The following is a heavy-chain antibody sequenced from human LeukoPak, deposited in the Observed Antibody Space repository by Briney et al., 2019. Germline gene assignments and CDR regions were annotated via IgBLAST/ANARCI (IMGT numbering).Heavy chain of an antibody. CDR1: GGSISSYY. J-gene: IGHJ4*02. Sequence: ASETLSLTCTVSGGSISSYYWSWIRQPPGKGLEWIGYIYYSGSTNYNPSLKSRVTISVDTSKNQFSLRLTSVTAADTAVYYCARQTGSGLFILPGGQGTLVTVSS. D-gene: IGHD3/OR15-3a*01. CDR3: ARQTGSGLFILP. CDR2: IYYSGST. V-gene: IGHV4-59*08.